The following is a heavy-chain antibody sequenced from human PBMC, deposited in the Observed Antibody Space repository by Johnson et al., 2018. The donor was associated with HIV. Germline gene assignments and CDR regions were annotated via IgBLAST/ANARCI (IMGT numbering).Heavy chain of an antibody. J-gene: IGHJ3*02. D-gene: IGHD1-26*01. CDR3: ARAELGAQTLDAFDI. CDR1: GFTFSSYA. V-gene: IGHV3-30*04. CDR2: ISYDGGTK. Sequence: QVQLVESGGGVVQPGRSLSLSCAASGFTFSSYAMHWVRQAPGKGLEWVAIISYDGGTKYYADSVKGRFSISRDNSKNTLYLQKNSLRAEETGVYYCARAELGAQTLDAFDIWGQGTMVNVSS.